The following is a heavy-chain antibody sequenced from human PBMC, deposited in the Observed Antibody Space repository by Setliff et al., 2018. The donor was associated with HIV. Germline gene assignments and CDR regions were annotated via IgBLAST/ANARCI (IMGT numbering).Heavy chain of an antibody. V-gene: IGHV4-61*09. CDR2: FYTSGTT. D-gene: IGHD2-2*01. Sequence: SETLSLTCSVSGGSLSSGSHYCTWLRQAAGKGLEWIGHFYTSGTTNYNPSLESPVTISVDTSKNQFSLKLSSVTAADAGVYYCGTAMYYYYGLDVWGQGIRVTAP. J-gene: IGHJ6*02. CDR3: GTAMYYYYGLDV. CDR1: GGSLSSGSHY.